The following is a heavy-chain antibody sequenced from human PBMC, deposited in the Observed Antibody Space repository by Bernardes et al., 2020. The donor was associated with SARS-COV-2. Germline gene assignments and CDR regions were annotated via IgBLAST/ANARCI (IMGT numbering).Heavy chain of an antibody. D-gene: IGHD3-3*01. V-gene: IGHV1-46*01. CDR2: IHPSGGST. J-gene: IGHJ4*02. Sequence: AALKGYCKASGYNFVSYHIAWMRQAPGQGFEWVGRIHPSGGSTSYAQRFQGRVTLTRDTSTSTVYMELSSLRSEDTAIYYCARDIFMEGDYWGQGTLVTVST. CDR3: ARDIFMEGDY. CDR1: GYNFVSYH.